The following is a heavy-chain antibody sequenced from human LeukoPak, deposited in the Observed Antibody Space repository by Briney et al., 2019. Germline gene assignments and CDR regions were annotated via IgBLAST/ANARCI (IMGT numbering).Heavy chain of an antibody. CDR2: INTNTGNP. J-gene: IGHJ3*02. CDR3: ARVNRSPKANAFDI. Sequence: ASVKVSCKASGYTFTSYAMNWVRQAPGQGLEWMGWINTNTGNPTYAQGFTGRFVFSLDTSVSTAYLQISSLKAEDTAVYYCARVNRSPKANAFDIWGQGTMVTVSS. CDR1: GYTFTSYA. V-gene: IGHV7-4-1*02.